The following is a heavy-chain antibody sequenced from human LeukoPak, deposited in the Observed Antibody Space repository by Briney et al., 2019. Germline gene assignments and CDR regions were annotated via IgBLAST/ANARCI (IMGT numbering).Heavy chain of an antibody. D-gene: IGHD1-14*01. CDR1: GFTFSNCW. CDR3: ARGASNRFDY. V-gene: IGHV3-74*01. Sequence: GGSLRLSCAASGFTFSNCWMHWVRQPPGKGLVWVSRIYTDGSSTNYADSVKGRFTTSRDNAKNTLYLQMNSLRGEDTAVYYCARGASNRFDYWGQGTLVTVSS. J-gene: IGHJ4*02. CDR2: IYTDGSST.